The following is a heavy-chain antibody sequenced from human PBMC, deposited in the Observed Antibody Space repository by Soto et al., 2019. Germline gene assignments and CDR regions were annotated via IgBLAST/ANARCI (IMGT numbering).Heavy chain of an antibody. CDR3: ASNGVRDLDAFDI. V-gene: IGHV1-69*02. D-gene: IGHD3-10*01. CDR1: GGTFSSYT. CDR2: IIPILGIA. Sequence: GASVKVSCKASGGTFSSYTISWVRQAPGQGLEWMGRIIPILGIANYAQKFQGRVTITADKSTSTAYMELSSLRSEDTAVYYCASNGVRDLDAFDIWGQGTMVTVSS. J-gene: IGHJ3*02.